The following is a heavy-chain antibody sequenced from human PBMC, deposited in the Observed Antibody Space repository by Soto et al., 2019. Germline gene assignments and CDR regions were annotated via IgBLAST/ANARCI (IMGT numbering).Heavy chain of an antibody. D-gene: IGHD2-8*01. CDR3: ARGQSALCTNGVCYPGWFDP. CDR1: GYTFTSYD. Sequence: QVQLVQSGAEVKKPGASVKVSCKASGYTFTSYDINWVRQATGQGLEWMGWMNPNSGNTGYAQKFRGRVTMTRNTSISTAYMELSSLRSEDTAVYYCARGQSALCTNGVCYPGWFDPWGQGTLVTVSS. CDR2: MNPNSGNT. J-gene: IGHJ5*02. V-gene: IGHV1-8*01.